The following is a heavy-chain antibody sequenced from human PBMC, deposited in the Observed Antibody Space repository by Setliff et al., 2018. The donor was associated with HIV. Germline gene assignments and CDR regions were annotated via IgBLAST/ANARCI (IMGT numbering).Heavy chain of an antibody. Sequence: GGSLRLSCAASGFIFSSYNMNWVRQAPEKGLEWVSSISTSSIYIYYADSVKGRFTISRDNAKNSLYLQMNSLRAEDTAVYYCARSSSWSGDNWFDPWGQGTLVTVSS. CDR3: ARSSSWSGDNWFDP. J-gene: IGHJ5*02. CDR2: ISTSSIYI. CDR1: GFIFSSYN. V-gene: IGHV3-21*01. D-gene: IGHD6-13*01.